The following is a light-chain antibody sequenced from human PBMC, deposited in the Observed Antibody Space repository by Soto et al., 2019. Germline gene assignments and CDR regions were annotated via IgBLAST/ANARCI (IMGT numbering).Light chain of an antibody. CDR1: SSDVGAYNF. CDR2: DVS. V-gene: IGLV2-11*01. Sequence: QSALTQPRSVSGSPGQSVTISCTGTSSDVGAYNFVSWYQQHPGKAPKLVIFDVSQRPSGVPDRFSGSKSGSTASLTISGLQPEDEADYYCCSYGGSFYVIGIGTKLTVL. J-gene: IGLJ1*01. CDR3: CSYGGSFYV.